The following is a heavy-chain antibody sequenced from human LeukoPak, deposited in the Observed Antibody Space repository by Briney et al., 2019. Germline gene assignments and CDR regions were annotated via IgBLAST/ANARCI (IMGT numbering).Heavy chain of an antibody. CDR3: ARDLFANGVCY. CDR1: GFTFSSYS. Sequence: GGSLRLSCAASGFTFSSYSMNWVRQAPGKGLEWVSSISSSSSYIYYADSVKGRFTISRDNAKNSLYLQMNGLRAEDTAVYYCARDLFANGVCYWGQGTLVTVSS. CDR2: ISSSSSYI. D-gene: IGHD2-8*01. V-gene: IGHV3-21*01. J-gene: IGHJ4*02.